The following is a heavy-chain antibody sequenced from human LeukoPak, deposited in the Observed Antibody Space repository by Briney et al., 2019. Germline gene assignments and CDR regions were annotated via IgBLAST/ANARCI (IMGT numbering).Heavy chain of an antibody. J-gene: IGHJ4*02. CDR1: GYSFNTYW. D-gene: IGHD3-10*01. Sequence: GESLKISCKGSGYSFNTYWIGWVRQMPGKGLEWMGIIFPSDSYTTYSPSFQGQVTISVGKSINTAYLQWSSLKASDTAIYYCARRTSYYYGSGSYYIALDYWGQGTLVTVSS. CDR2: IFPSDSYT. CDR3: ARRTSYYYGSGSYYIALDY. V-gene: IGHV5-51*01.